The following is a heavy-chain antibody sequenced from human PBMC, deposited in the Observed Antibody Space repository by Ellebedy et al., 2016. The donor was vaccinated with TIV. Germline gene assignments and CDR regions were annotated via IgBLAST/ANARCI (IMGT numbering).Heavy chain of an antibody. V-gene: IGHV4-59*12. CDR2: IYYSVST. Sequence: MPSETLSLTCTVSXCSIPTYYCPFIRQHPGKGLEWIGYIYYSVSTNYNPSPKRRVTMSVDTSKNQFSLKLSSVTAADTAVYYCARGRLLEWELFPYTEDYYDGMDVWGQGTTVTVSS. CDR1: XCSIPTYY. J-gene: IGHJ6*02. CDR3: ARGRLLEWELFPYTEDYYDGMDV. D-gene: IGHD1-26*01.